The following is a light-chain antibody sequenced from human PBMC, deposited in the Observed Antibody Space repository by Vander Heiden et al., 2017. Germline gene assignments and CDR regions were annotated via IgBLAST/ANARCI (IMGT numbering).Light chain of an antibody. V-gene: IGKV3-15*01. Sequence: EIVMTKTSATVSLSPGERATLSCRDTRRVSNNLAWYQQKPCQSPRLLIYGASTRATGIPPNFSGSGSGTEFTLTIASLQPEDFAVYYCQQYENWPRTFSQGTKVDIK. CDR2: GAS. J-gene: IGKJ1*01. CDR1: RRVSNN. CDR3: QQYENWPRT.